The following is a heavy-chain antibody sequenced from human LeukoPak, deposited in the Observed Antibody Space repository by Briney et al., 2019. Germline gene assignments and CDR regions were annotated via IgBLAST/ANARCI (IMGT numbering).Heavy chain of an antibody. CDR3: ASGLVGATTESY. D-gene: IGHD1-26*01. CDR2: IIPIFGTA. Sequence: GASVKVSCKASGGTFSSYAISWVRQAPGQGLEWMGGIIPIFGTANYAQKFQGRVTITADESTSTAYMELSSLRSEDTAVYYCASGLVGATTESYWGQGTLVTVSS. J-gene: IGHJ4*02. CDR1: GGTFSSYA. V-gene: IGHV1-69*13.